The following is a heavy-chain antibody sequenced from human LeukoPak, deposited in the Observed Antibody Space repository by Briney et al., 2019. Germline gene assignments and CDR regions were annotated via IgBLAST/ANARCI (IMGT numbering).Heavy chain of an antibody. Sequence: PGGSLRLSCAASGFTLSNYAMSWVRQAPGKGLEWVSAISGSGGSTYYADSVKGRFTISRDNSKNTLYLQMNSLRAEDTAVYYCAKDIPPYQLLGSFDYWGQGTLVTVSS. J-gene: IGHJ4*02. CDR1: GFTLSNYA. CDR2: ISGSGGST. D-gene: IGHD2-2*01. V-gene: IGHV3-23*01. CDR3: AKDIPPYQLLGSFDY.